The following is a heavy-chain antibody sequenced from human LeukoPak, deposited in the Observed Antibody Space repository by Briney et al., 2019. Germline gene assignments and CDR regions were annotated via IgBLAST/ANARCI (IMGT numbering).Heavy chain of an antibody. Sequence: GGALRLSCAASGFTFSGYTMNWVRQAPGKGLEWVANIKQDGSEKCYVDSVKGRFTISRDNAKNSLYLQMNSLRAEDTAVYYCAGPTWDFDYWGQGTLVTVSS. CDR1: GFTFSGYT. J-gene: IGHJ4*02. D-gene: IGHD1-26*01. V-gene: IGHV3-7*01. CDR3: AGPTWDFDY. CDR2: IKQDGSEK.